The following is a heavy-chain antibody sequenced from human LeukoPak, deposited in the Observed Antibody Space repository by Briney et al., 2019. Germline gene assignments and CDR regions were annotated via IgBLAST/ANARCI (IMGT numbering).Heavy chain of an antibody. CDR2: IKQDGSEK. D-gene: IGHD3-3*01. CDR1: GFTFSSYW. J-gene: IGHJ4*02. Sequence: GGSLRLSCAASGFTFSSYWMSWVRQAPGKGLEWVANIKQDGSEKYYVDSVKGRSTISRDNAKNSLYLQMNSLRAEDTAVNYCARPTIRGFDYDFWSGPQPYYFVYWGQGTLVTVSS. CDR3: ARPTIRGFDYDFWSGPQPYYFVY. V-gene: IGHV3-7*01.